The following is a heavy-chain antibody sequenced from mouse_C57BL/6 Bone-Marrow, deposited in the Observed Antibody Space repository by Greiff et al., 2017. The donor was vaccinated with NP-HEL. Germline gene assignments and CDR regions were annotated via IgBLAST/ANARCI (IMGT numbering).Heavy chain of an antibody. CDR3: AREGFGVLFDY. V-gene: IGHV1-61*01. CDR1: GYTFTSYW. Sequence: QVQLQQSGAELVRPGSSVKLSCKASGYTFTSYWMDWVKQRPGQGLEWIGNIYPSDSETHYNQKFKDKATLTVAKYSSTAYMQLSSRTSEDSAVYYCAREGFGVLFDYWGQGTTLTVSS. J-gene: IGHJ2*01. CDR2: IYPSDSET. D-gene: IGHD3-3*01.